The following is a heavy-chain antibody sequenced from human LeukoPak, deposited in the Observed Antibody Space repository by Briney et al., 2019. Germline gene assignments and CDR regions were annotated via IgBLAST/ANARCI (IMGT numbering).Heavy chain of an antibody. J-gene: IGHJ4*02. Sequence: SETLSLTCTVSGGSISSYYWSWIRQPPGKGLEWTGYIYYSGSTNYNPSLNSRVTISVDTSKNQFSLRLSSVTAADTAIYYCARVVSGRFDYWGQGTLVTVSS. CDR3: ARVVSGRFDY. D-gene: IGHD5/OR15-5a*01. CDR2: IYYSGST. V-gene: IGHV4-59*08. CDR1: GGSISSYY.